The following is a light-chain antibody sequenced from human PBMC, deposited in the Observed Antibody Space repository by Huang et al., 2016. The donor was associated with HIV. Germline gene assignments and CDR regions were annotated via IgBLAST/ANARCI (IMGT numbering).Light chain of an antibody. Sequence: VMTQSPATLSVSPGERATRSCRASQSFSSKLAWYQQKPGQTPSLLIYDSSTRANGIPARFSGSGSGTEFTLTISSLQSEDFAVYYCQQYSSWPSTFGQGTKVEIK. CDR2: DSS. J-gene: IGKJ1*01. CDR3: QQYSSWPST. V-gene: IGKV3-15*01. CDR1: QSFSSK.